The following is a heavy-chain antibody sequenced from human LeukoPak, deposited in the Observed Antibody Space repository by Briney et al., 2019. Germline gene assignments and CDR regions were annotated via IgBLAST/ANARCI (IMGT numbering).Heavy chain of an antibody. V-gene: IGHV3-30*01. Sequence: GRSLRLSCAASGFTFSSYAMHWVRQAPGKGLEWVAVISYDGSNKYYADSVKGRFTISRDNSKNTLYLQMNSLRAEDTAVYYCARVEERRDGYNFRFDYWGQGTLVTVSS. CDR1: GFTFSSYA. CDR3: ARVEERRDGYNFRFDY. CDR2: ISYDGSNK. D-gene: IGHD5-24*01. J-gene: IGHJ4*02.